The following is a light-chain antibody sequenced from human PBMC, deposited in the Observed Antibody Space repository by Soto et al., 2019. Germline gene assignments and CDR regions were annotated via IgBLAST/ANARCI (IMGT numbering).Light chain of an antibody. J-gene: IGLJ1*01. Sequence: QSALTQPASVSGSPGQSITISCTGTSSDVGAYNYVSWYQQYPGKAPKLMIYDVSNRPSEVSNRFSGSKSGNTASLTISGLQAEDEADYYCSSYTNNNIQVFGVGTKLTVL. CDR1: SSDVGAYNY. CDR2: DVS. CDR3: SSYTNNNIQV. V-gene: IGLV2-14*01.